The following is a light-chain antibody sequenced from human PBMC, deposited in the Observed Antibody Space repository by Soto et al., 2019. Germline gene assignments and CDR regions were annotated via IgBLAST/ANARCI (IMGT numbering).Light chain of an antibody. Sequence: QAVVTQEPSLTVSPGGTVTLSCASSTGAVTNDNYPNWLQQKPGQAPRGLIYSANNRHSWTPARFSGSLLGGKAALTLSGVQPEDEGDYYCLLYFGGAQVFGGGTKLTVL. CDR1: TGAVTNDNY. CDR2: SAN. J-gene: IGLJ2*01. CDR3: LLYFGGAQV. V-gene: IGLV7-43*01.